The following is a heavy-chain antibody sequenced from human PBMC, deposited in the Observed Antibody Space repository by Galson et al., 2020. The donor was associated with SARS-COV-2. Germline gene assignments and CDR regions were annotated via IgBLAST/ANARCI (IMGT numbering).Heavy chain of an antibody. V-gene: IGHV3-43*01. Sequence: GESLKISCVVSGFTFAEYTMHWVRQAPGKGLEWVSLISGDDGTTDYADSVRGRFTISRDNSKNSLFLQMNSLRTEDTALYYCATWVFDYWGQGTLVTVSS. J-gene: IGHJ4*02. CDR3: ATWVFDY. D-gene: IGHD1-26*01. CDR2: ISGDDGTT. CDR1: GFTFAEYT.